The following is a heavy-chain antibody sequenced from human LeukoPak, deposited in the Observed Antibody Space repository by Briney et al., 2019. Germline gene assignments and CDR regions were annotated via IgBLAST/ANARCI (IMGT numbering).Heavy chain of an antibody. J-gene: IGHJ5*02. Sequence: SSVKVSCKASGGTFSSYTISWVRQAPGQGLEWMGRIIPILGIANYAQKFQGRVTITADKSTSTAYMELSSLRSEDTAVYYCAREQTSPHFKWFDPWGQGTLVTVSS. V-gene: IGHV1-69*04. CDR3: AREQTSPHFKWFDP. CDR2: IIPILGIA. D-gene: IGHD2-2*01. CDR1: GGTFSSYT.